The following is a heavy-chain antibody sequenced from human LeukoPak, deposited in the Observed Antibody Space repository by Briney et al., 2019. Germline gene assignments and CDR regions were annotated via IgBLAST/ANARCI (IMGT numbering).Heavy chain of an antibody. CDR2: INPNSGGT. D-gene: IGHD2-8*01. J-gene: IGHJ5*02. V-gene: IGHV1-2*02. CDR1: GYTFTGYY. Sequence: ASVKVSCKASGYTFTGYYMHWVRQAPGQGLEWMGWINPNSGGTNYAQKFQGRVTMTRDTSISTVYMELTSLTSDDTAVYYCAKWGGVQFDPWGQGTLVTVSS. CDR3: AKWGGVQFDP.